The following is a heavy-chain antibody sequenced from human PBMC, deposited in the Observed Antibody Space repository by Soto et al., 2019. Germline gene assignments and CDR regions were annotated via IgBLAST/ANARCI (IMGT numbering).Heavy chain of an antibody. CDR1: GFTFGDYD. D-gene: IGHD1-20*01. CDR3: TRGEDNCGRPLMDV. J-gene: IGHJ6*02. Sequence: QPGGSLRLSCTTSGFTFGDYDMSWIGQAPGKGPEWVGVLRSKAYVRTTNYAASVKGRFTISGDDSISIAYLQMNSLKTEDTAVYYCTRGEDNCGRPLMDVWGQGTTVTVSS. V-gene: IGHV3-49*03. CDR2: LRSKAYVRTT.